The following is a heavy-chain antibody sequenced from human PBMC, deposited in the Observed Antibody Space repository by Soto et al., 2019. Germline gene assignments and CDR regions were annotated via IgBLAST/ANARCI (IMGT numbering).Heavy chain of an antibody. Sequence: EVQVLESGGGLVQPGGSLRLSCAASRFTFSRYAMSWVRQAPGKGLEWVSTISGSGGSTYYAASVKGRFTISRDNSKNTLDLQMNSLRDEDTAVYYCGPQILWFGELPNFDYWGQGTLVTVSS. V-gene: IGHV3-23*01. CDR1: RFTFSRYA. CDR3: GPQILWFGELPNFDY. D-gene: IGHD3-10*01. CDR2: ISGSGGST. J-gene: IGHJ4*02.